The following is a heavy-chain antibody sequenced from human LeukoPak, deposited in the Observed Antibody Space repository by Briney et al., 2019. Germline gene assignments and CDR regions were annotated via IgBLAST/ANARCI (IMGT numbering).Heavy chain of an antibody. CDR3: ARGLLGYCSSTSCGGCWFDP. Sequence: SETLSLTCAVYGGSFSGYYWSWIRQPPGKGLEWIGEINHSGSTNYNPSLKSRVTIPVDTSKNQFSLKLSSVTAADTAVYYCARGLLGYCSSTSCGGCWFDPWGQGTLVTVSS. D-gene: IGHD2-2*01. V-gene: IGHV4-34*01. J-gene: IGHJ5*02. CDR1: GGSFSGYY. CDR2: INHSGST.